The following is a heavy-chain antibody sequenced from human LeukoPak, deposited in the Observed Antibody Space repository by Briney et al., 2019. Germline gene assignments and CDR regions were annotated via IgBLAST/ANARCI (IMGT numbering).Heavy chain of an antibody. Sequence: GGSLRLSCAASGFTFSSYWMSWVRQAPGKGLEWVANIKQDGSEKYYVDSVKGRFTISRDNAKNSLYLQMNSLRAEDTAVYYCARGVAAAPYYFDYWGQGTLVTVSS. CDR1: GFTFSSYW. V-gene: IGHV3-7*01. J-gene: IGHJ4*02. CDR3: ARGVAAAPYYFDY. CDR2: IKQDGSEK. D-gene: IGHD6-13*01.